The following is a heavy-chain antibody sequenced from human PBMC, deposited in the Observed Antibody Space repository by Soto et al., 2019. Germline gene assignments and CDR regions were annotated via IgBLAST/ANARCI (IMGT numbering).Heavy chain of an antibody. CDR2: ISSSSSYI. V-gene: IGHV3-21*06. CDR3: ARDIGEMSAV. D-gene: IGHD3-10*01. J-gene: IGHJ4*02. CDR1: GFTFSSST. Sequence: GGSLRLSCTGSGFTFSSSTMTWVRQGPGKGLEWVSSISSSSSYIYFADSLKGRFTISRDSAKNPLYLQMNSLRAEDTAVYYCARDIGEMSAVWGQGTQVTVSS.